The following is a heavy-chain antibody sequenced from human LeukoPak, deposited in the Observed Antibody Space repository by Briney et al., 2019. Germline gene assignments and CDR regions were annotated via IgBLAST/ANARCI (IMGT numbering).Heavy chain of an antibody. CDR2: ISSDGSTK. V-gene: IGHV3-30*04. D-gene: IGHD3-10*01. CDR3: ARSLSSRGLIIPRTSRYFDY. Sequence: GGSLRLSCAASRFTLSSYSMHWVRQAPGKGLEWVSVISSDGSTKYYADSVKGRFTISRDSSKNTLFLQMNSLRAEVTADYYCARSLSSRGLIIPRTSRYFDYWGQGTLVTVSS. CDR1: RFTLSSYS. J-gene: IGHJ4*02.